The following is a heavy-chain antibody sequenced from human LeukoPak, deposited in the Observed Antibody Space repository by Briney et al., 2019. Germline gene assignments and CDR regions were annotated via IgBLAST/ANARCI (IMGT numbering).Heavy chain of an antibody. CDR3: AKDPMVRGLTYDY. V-gene: IGHV3-74*03. J-gene: IGHJ4*02. CDR1: GFTFSSYW. CDR2: TNTDGSST. Sequence: PGGSLRLSCAASGFTFSSYWMHWVRQAPGKGLVWVSGTNTDGSSTMYADSVEGRFTIARDNAKNTLYLQMNSLRAEDTAVYYCAKDPMVRGLTYDYWGQGTLVTVSS. D-gene: IGHD3-10*01.